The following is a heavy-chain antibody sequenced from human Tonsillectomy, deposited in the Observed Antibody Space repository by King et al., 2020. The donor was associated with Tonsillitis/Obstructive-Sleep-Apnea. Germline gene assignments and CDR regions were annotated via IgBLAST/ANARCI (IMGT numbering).Heavy chain of an antibody. CDR3: ASSLGYCSSTSGDLMRHDAFDI. CDR2: IWYDGSNK. Sequence: VQLVESGGGVVQPGRSLRLSCAASGFTFSSYGMHWVRQAPGKGLEWVAVIWYDGSNKYYADSVKGRFTISRDNSKNTLYLQMNSLRAEDTAVYYCASSLGYCSSTSGDLMRHDAFDIWGQGTMVTVSS. D-gene: IGHD2-2*01. CDR1: GFTFSSYG. V-gene: IGHV3-33*01. J-gene: IGHJ3*02.